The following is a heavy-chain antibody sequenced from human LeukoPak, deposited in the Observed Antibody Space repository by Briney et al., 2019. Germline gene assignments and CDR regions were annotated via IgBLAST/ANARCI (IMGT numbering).Heavy chain of an antibody. CDR3: ARDDYYDSSGYYGSY. J-gene: IGHJ4*02. CDR2: ISAYNGNT. Sequence: GASVKVSCKASGYTFTSYGISWVRQAPGQGLEWTGWISAYNGNTNYAQKLQGRVTMTTDTSTSTAYMELRSLRSDDTAVYYCARDDYYDSSGYYGSYWGQGTLVTVSS. CDR1: GYTFTSYG. D-gene: IGHD3-22*01. V-gene: IGHV1-18*01.